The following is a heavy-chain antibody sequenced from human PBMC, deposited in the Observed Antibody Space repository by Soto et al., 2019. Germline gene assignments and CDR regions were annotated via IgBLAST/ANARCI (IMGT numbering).Heavy chain of an antibody. CDR3: AANRGYNYYYAMDV. D-gene: IGHD3-22*01. V-gene: IGHV3-30-3*01. CDR1: GFTLSSYA. J-gene: IGHJ6*02. Sequence: PGGSLRLSCAASGFTLSSYAMHWVRQAPGKGLEWVAVISYDGSNKYYADSVKGRFTISRDNSKNTLYLQMNSLRAEDTAVYYCAANRGYNYYYAMDVWGQGTTVTVSS. CDR2: ISYDGSNK.